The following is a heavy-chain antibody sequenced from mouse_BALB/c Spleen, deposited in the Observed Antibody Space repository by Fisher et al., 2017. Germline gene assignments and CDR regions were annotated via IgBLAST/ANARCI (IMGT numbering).Heavy chain of an antibody. Sequence: KFKGKATLTADKSSSTAYMQLSSLTSEDSAVYYCARGNYDYDYYAMDYWGQGTSVTVSS. D-gene: IGHD2-4*01. J-gene: IGHJ4*01. V-gene: IGHV1-4*01. CDR3: SEDSAVYYCARGNYDYDYYAMDY.